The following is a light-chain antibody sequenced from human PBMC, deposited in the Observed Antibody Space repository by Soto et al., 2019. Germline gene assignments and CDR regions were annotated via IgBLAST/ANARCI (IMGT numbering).Light chain of an antibody. CDR3: KQYDGSVWT. Sequence: IVLTQSPGTLSSSPGERATLSCRASQSVPTNNLAWYQQRPGQAPRLLIYGASLRATGIPDRFRGIGPGPDFTHTISRLGREDLAVYYCKQYDGSVWTFGQGTKVDI. CDR2: GAS. V-gene: IGKV3-20*01. CDR1: QSVPTNN. J-gene: IGKJ1*01.